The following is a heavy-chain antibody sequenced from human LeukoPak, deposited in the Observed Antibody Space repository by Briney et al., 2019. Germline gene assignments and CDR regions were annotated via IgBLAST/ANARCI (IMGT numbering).Heavy chain of an antibody. V-gene: IGHV3-30*02. CDR2: IRYDGSNK. CDR3: ARLREITFGGVIGIDY. CDR1: GFTFSSYG. D-gene: IGHD3-16*02. Sequence: GGSLRLSCAASGFTFSSYGMHWVRQAPGKGLEWVAFIRYDGSNKYYADSVKGRFTISRDNSKNTVYLQMNSLRAEDTAVYYCARLREITFGGVIGIDYWGQGTLVTVSS. J-gene: IGHJ4*02.